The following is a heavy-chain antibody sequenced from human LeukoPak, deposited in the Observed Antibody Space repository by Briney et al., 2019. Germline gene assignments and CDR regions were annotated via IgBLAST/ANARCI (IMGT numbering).Heavy chain of an antibody. J-gene: IGHJ4*02. CDR1: GYTFTVNY. Sequence: GASVKVSCKTSGYTFTVNYLHWVRQAPGQAPEWMGWVNPNTWVTRYPQKFKDRITMTRDTSIRTAYMELSWLTFDDTAVYYCARVAYCIKGVCYNYDYWGQGTPVTVSS. CDR2: VNPNTWVT. V-gene: IGHV1-2*02. CDR3: ARVAYCIKGVCYNYDY. D-gene: IGHD2-8*01.